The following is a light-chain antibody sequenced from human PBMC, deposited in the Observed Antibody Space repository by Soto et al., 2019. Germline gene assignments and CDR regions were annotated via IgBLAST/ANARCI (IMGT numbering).Light chain of an antibody. CDR1: SSDVGGHNY. J-gene: IGLJ3*02. V-gene: IGLV2-14*01. CDR2: EVS. Sequence: QSVLTQPASVSGSPGQSITISCTGTSSDVGGHNYVSWYQQHPGKAPKLMIYEVSNRPSGVSNRFSGSKSGNTASLTISGLQPEDEADYYCSSYISSSTPDVFGGGTKLTVL. CDR3: SSYISSSTPDV.